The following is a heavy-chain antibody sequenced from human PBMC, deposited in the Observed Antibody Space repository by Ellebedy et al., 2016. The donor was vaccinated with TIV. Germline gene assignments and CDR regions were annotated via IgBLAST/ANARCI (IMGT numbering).Heavy chain of an antibody. CDR1: GFNFINNA. Sequence: GGSLRLXXAASGFNFINNAIHWVRQAPGKGLQWVAVIWFDTSNKYYAESVKGRFTISRDSSRNTVYLHLNSLRAEDTPLYYCATETFYSDYVHDYYFMDVWGQGTTVTV. D-gene: IGHD4-11*01. CDR3: ATETFYSDYVHDYYFMDV. V-gene: IGHV3-33*01. CDR2: IWFDTSNK. J-gene: IGHJ6*02.